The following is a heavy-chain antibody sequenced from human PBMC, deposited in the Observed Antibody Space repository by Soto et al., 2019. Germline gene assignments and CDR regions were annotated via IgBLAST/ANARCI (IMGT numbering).Heavy chain of an antibody. V-gene: IGHV1-18*01. CDR1: GYTFTSYG. CDR3: ARDLPDYKYVRGVIIHYDY. D-gene: IGHD3-10*01. CDR2: ISAYNGNT. Sequence: ASVKVSCKASGYTFTSYGISWVRQAPGQGLEWMGWISAYNGNTNYAQKLQGRVTMTTDTSTSTAYMELRSLRSDDTAVYYCARDLPDYKYVRGVIIHYDYWGQGTLVTV. J-gene: IGHJ4*02.